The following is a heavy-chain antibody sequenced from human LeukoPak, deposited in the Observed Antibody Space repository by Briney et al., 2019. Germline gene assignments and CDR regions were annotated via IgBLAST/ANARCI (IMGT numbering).Heavy chain of an antibody. J-gene: IGHJ6*03. V-gene: IGHV4-39*07. CDR1: GGSISSSSYY. Sequence: SETLSLTCTVSGGSISSSSYYWGWIRHPPGEGLEWIGGIYYSGSSYYNPSLKSRVTISVDTSKNQFSLKLSSVTAADTAVYYCAREITWHMDVWGKGTTVTVSS. CDR3: AREITWHMDV. CDR2: IYYSGSS. D-gene: IGHD1-14*01.